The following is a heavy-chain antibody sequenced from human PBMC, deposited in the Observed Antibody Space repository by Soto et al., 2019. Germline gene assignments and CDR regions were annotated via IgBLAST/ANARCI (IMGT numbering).Heavy chain of an antibody. Sequence: QVKLQESGPGLVKPSGTLSLTCAVSGGSTTNSNWWSWVRQSPGKGLEWIGEIYHSGTTNYNPSLKSRVTISVDNSKNQFSLRLSSVTAADTAVYYCARAATVTTNHFYYGMDVWGQGTTVTVSS. V-gene: IGHV4-4*02. CDR1: GGSTTNSNW. CDR3: ARAATVTTNHFYYGMDV. CDR2: IYHSGTT. J-gene: IGHJ6*02. D-gene: IGHD4-17*01.